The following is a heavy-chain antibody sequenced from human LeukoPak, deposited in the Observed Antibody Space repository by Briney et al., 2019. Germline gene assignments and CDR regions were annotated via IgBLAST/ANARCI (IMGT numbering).Heavy chain of an antibody. V-gene: IGHV3-11*01. D-gene: IGHD3-22*01. J-gene: IGHJ4*02. CDR3: ARDRLGDYDHSGYYDK. CDR1: GFTFSDYY. Sequence: PGGSLRLSCAASGFTFSDYYMSWIRQAPGKGLEWVSYICDSGRTIYYADSVKGRFTISRDNTKNSVYLQMNNLGAEDTAVYYCARDRLGDYDHSGYYDKWGQGTLVTVSS. CDR2: ICDSGRTI.